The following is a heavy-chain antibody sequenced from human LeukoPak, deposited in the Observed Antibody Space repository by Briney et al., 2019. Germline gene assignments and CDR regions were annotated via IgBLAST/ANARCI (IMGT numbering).Heavy chain of an antibody. CDR1: GGPISSYY. V-gene: IGHV4-59*01. J-gene: IGHJ5*02. CDR2: ICYSGST. Sequence: SETLSLTCTVSGGPISSYYWSWIRQPPGKGLEWIGYICYSGSTNYNPSLKSRVTISVDTSKNQFSLKPSSVTAADTAVYYCAGGYSSGWYWFDPWGQGTLVTVSS. CDR3: AGGYSSGWYWFDP. D-gene: IGHD6-19*01.